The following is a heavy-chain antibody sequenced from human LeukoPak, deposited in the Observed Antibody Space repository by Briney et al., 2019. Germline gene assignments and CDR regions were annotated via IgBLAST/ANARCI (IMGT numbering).Heavy chain of an antibody. CDR1: GYTFTGNF. CDR2: INPNGGGT. V-gene: IGHV1-2*02. Sequence: ASVKVSCKASGYTFTGNFIHWVRQAPGQGLEWVGWINPNGGGTNYAQKFQGRVTMTRDTPISTAYMDLSSLTSEDTAIYYCARGHSSLRLYYFDYWGQGTLVTVSS. D-gene: IGHD6-6*01. CDR3: ARGHSSLRLYYFDY. J-gene: IGHJ4*02.